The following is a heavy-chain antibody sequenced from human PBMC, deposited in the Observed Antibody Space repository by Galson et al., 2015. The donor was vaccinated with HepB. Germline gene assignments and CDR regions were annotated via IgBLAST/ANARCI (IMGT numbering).Heavy chain of an antibody. V-gene: IGHV1-2*06. CDR3: ARDLTIFGVASQTYYYYMDV. D-gene: IGHD3-3*01. Sequence: SVKVSCKASGYTFTGYHMHWVRQAPGQGLEWMGRINPNSGDTNYAQKFQGRVTMTRDTSISTAYMELSRLRFDDTAVYYCARDLTIFGVASQTYYYYMDVWGKGTTVTVSS. J-gene: IGHJ6*03. CDR1: GYTFTGYH. CDR2: INPNSGDT.